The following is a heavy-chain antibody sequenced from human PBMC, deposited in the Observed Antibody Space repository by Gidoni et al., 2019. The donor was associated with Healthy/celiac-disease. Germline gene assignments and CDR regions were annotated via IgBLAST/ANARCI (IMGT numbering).Heavy chain of an antibody. CDR1: GFPFSSYG. CDR3: ARGGYSYGTLNYFDY. CDR2: LWYDGSNK. D-gene: IGHD5-18*01. V-gene: IGHV3-33*01. J-gene: IGHJ4*02. Sequence: QVQLVESGGGVVQPGRSLRLSCAASGFPFSSYGMHWVRQAPGKGLEWVAVLWYDGSNKYYADSVKGRFTISRDNSKNTLYLQMNSLRAEDTAVYYCARGGYSYGTLNYFDYWGQGTLVTVSS.